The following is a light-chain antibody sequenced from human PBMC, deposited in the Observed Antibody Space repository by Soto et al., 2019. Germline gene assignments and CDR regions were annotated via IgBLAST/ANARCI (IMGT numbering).Light chain of an antibody. Sequence: QSVLTQPASVSGSPGQSITISCTGTSSDVGGYNLVSWYQQHPGEAPKLMIYEVTNRPSGVSNRFSGSKFGNTASLTISGLQADDEADYYCSSYIPRITDWAFGGGTKLTVL. CDR3: SSYIPRITDWA. J-gene: IGLJ3*02. CDR2: EVT. V-gene: IGLV2-14*03. CDR1: SSDVGGYNL.